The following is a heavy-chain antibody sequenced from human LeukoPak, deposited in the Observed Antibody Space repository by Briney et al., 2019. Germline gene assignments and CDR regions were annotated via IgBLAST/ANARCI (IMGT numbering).Heavy chain of an antibody. CDR3: ASEIPNLRYCSSTSCGY. CDR2: ITRSSSFV. Sequence: GGSLRLSCAASGFTFSSYSMNWVRQAPGKGLEWVSSITRSSSFVYYADSVKGRFTISRDNAKNSLYLQMSSLRAEDTAVYYCASEIPNLRYCSSTSCGYWGQGTLVTVSS. V-gene: IGHV3-21*01. CDR1: GFTFSSYS. J-gene: IGHJ4*02. D-gene: IGHD2-2*01.